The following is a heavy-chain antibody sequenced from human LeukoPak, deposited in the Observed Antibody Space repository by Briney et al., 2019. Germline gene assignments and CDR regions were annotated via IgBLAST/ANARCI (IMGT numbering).Heavy chain of an antibody. V-gene: IGHV3-21*06. CDR2: ISSSGSYI. D-gene: IGHD6-13*01. Sequence: GGSLRLSCAASGFTFSTYDMNWVRQAPGKGLEWVSSISSSGSYIYYADSLKGRFAISRDNAKNSLYLQMSNLRAEDTAVYYCAREDASSLDYWGQGILVTVSS. CDR3: AREDASSLDY. CDR1: GFTFSTYD. J-gene: IGHJ4*02.